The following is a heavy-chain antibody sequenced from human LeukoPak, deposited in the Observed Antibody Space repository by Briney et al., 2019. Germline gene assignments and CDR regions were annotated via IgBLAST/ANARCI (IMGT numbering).Heavy chain of an antibody. Sequence: GGSLRLSCAASGFTFSDYYMSWIRQAPGKGLEWVAYISSSGSNIHYADSVKGRFTISRDNAKNSLYLQMNSLRAEDTAVYYCARGGKRPNWFDPWGQGTLVTVSS. D-gene: IGHD1-26*01. CDR1: GFTFSDYY. V-gene: IGHV3-11*01. CDR2: ISSSGSNI. J-gene: IGHJ5*02. CDR3: ARGGKRPNWFDP.